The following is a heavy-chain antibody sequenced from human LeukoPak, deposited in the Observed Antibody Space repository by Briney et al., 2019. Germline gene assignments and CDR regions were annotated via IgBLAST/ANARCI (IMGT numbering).Heavy chain of an antibody. Sequence: GRSLRLSCAASGFTFSSYAMHWVRQAPGKGLEWVAVISYDGSNKYYADFVKGRFTISRDNSKNTLYLQMNSLRAEDTAVYYCARHVAPDMDYFDYWGPGTLVTVSP. CDR1: GFTFSSYA. D-gene: IGHD2-15*01. CDR2: ISYDGSNK. CDR3: ARHVAPDMDYFDY. V-gene: IGHV3-30-3*01. J-gene: IGHJ4*02.